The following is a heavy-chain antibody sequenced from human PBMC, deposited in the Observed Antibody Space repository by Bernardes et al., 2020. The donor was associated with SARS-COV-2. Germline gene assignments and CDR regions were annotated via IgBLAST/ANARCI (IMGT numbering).Heavy chain of an antibody. D-gene: IGHD3-16*01. J-gene: IGHJ6*02. CDR1: GYSFTSDG. Sequence: ASVKVSCKTSGYSFTSDGISWVRQAPGQGLEWMGWISGYKGSTTYAQTVQGRVTMTRDTSTSTAYMELRSLTYDDTAVYYCARDKENYAMDVWGQGTTVIV. CDR2: ISGYKGST. V-gene: IGHV1-18*01. CDR3: ARDKENYAMDV.